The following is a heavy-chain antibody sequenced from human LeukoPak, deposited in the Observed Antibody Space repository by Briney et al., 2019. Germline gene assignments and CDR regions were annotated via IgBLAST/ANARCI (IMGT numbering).Heavy chain of an antibody. D-gene: IGHD2-2*01. CDR3: AGPSPAAGWFDP. V-gene: IGHV4-59*08. J-gene: IGHJ5*02. Sequence: SETLSLTCTVSGGSISSYYWSWIRQPPGKGLEWIGYIYYSGSTNYNPSLKSRVTISVDTSKNQFSLKLSSVTAADTAVYYCAGPSPAAGWFDPWGQGTLVTVSS. CDR2: IYYSGST. CDR1: GGSISSYY.